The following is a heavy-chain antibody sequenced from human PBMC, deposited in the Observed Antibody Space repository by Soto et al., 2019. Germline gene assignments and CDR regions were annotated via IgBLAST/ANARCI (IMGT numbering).Heavy chain of an antibody. CDR2: IYYSGST. V-gene: IGHV4-61*01. CDR3: ARVAGIAARPGFDY. Sequence: QVQLQESGPGLVKPSETLSLTCTVSGGSVSSGSYYWSWIRQPPGKGLEWIGYIYYSGSTNYNPSVKSRVTISVATPKNQFSLKLSSVTAADTAVYYCARVAGIAARPGFDYWGQGTLVTVSS. J-gene: IGHJ4*02. D-gene: IGHD6-6*01. CDR1: GGSVSSGSYY.